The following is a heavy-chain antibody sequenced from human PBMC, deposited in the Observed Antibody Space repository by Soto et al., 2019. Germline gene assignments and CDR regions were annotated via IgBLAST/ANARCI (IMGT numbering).Heavy chain of an antibody. CDR3: ARNGGPLGSYYYGMDV. V-gene: IGHV1-69*12. CDR2: IIPNFGTA. J-gene: IGHJ6*02. D-gene: IGHD3-16*01. CDR1: GGTFSSYA. Sequence: QVQLVQSGAEVKKPGSSVKVSCKASGGTFSSYAISWVRQAPGQGLEWMGGIIPNFGTANYAQKFQGRVTISADESTSTAYMELSSLRSEDTAVYYCARNGGPLGSYYYGMDVWGQGTTVTVSS.